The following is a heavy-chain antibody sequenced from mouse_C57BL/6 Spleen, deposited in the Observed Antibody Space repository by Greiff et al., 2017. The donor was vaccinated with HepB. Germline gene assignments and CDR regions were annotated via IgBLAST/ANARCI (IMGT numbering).Heavy chain of an antibody. J-gene: IGHJ2*01. V-gene: IGHV3-6*01. Sequence: EVQLQESGPGLVKPSQSLSLTCSVTGYSITSGYYWNWIRQFPGNKLEWMGYISYDGSNNYNPSLKNRISITRDTSKNQFFLKLNSVTTEDTATYYCARGDDYDSYYFDYWGQGTTLTVSS. CDR1: GYSITSGYY. D-gene: IGHD2-4*01. CDR3: ARGDDYDSYYFDY. CDR2: ISYDGSN.